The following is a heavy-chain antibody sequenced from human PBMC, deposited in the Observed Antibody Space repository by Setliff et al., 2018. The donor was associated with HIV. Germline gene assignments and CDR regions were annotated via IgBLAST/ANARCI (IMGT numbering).Heavy chain of an antibody. CDR3: ARGYSRSWRYFECSNF. Sequence: HPGGSLRLSCAASGFTFSNHWMSWVRQAPGKGLEWVANINQDGSETNYVDSVKGRFTISRDNAKNSLDLQVRGLRVDDTAVYYCARGYSRSWRYFECSNFWGQGTLVTVSS. V-gene: IGHV3-7*03. J-gene: IGHJ4*02. CDR2: INQDGSET. D-gene: IGHD6-13*01. CDR1: GFTFSNHW.